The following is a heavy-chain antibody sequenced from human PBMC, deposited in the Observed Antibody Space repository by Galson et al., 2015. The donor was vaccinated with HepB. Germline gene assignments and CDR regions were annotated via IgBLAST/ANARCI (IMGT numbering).Heavy chain of an antibody. V-gene: IGHV6-1*01. D-gene: IGHD2-2*01. CDR1: GDSVSSNSAA. J-gene: IGHJ4*02. Sequence: CAISGDSVSSNSAAWNWIRQSPSRGLEWLGRTYYRSKWYNDYAVSVKSRITINPDTSKNQFSLQLNSVNPEDTAVYYCARGLVVVPAAIDYWSQGTLVTVSS. CDR2: TYYRSKWYN. CDR3: ARGLVVVPAAIDY.